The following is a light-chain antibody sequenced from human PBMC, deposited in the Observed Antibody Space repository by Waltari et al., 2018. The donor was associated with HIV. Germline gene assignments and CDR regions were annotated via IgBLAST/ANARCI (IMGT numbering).Light chain of an antibody. J-gene: IGLJ3*02. CDR1: KSNVGTNF. Sequence: QSVLTQPPSASRTPGQTVLLSFSGNKSNVGTNFVSLFQPVPGWAPKLVIYRNDRRPSGVPDRFSGAKSGSSASLAISGLQSDDEADYFCASWDDNLGHWVFGVGTKLTV. V-gene: IGLV1-44*01. CDR3: ASWDDNLGHWV. CDR2: RND.